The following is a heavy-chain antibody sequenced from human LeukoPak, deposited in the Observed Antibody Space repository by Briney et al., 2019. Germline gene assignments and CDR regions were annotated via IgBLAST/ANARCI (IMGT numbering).Heavy chain of an antibody. J-gene: IGHJ4*02. CDR3: ARSRDGYNFGDY. Sequence: SETLSLTCAVYGGSFSGYYWSWIRQPPGKGLEWIGEINHSGSTNYNPSLKSRVTISVDTSKNQFSLKLSSVTAADTAVYYCARSRDGYNFGDYWGQGTLVTVSS. CDR2: INHSGST. D-gene: IGHD5-24*01. CDR1: GGSFSGYY. V-gene: IGHV4-34*01.